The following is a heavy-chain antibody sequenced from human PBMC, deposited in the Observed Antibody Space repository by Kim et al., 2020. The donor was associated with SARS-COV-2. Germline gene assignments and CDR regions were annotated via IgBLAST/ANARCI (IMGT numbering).Heavy chain of an antibody. D-gene: IGHD6-13*01. CDR1: GFTFSSYA. V-gene: IGHV3-23*01. J-gene: IGHJ3*02. CDR3: AKVPDPYSSSWYMDAFDI. CDR2: ISGSGGST. Sequence: GGSLRLSCAASGFTFSSYAMSCVRQAPGKGLEWVSAISGSGGSTYYADSVKGRFTISRDNSKNTLYLQMNSLRAEDTAVYYCAKVPDPYSSSWYMDAFDIWGQGTMVTVSS.